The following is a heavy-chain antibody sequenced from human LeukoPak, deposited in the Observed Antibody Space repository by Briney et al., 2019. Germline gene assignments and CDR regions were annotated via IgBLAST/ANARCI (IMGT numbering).Heavy chain of an antibody. CDR2: IDSSSSYI. D-gene: IGHD3-3*01. CDR3: ARGPHGGFVIIPTEF. J-gene: IGHJ4*02. Sequence: GGSLRLSCAASGFTFSNYAMNWVRQAPGKGLEWVSSIDSSSSYIYYADSVKGRFTISRANAKNSLFLQMNSLRAEDTAVYYCARGPHGGFVIIPTEFWGQGTLVTVSS. V-gene: IGHV3-21*01. CDR1: GFTFSNYA.